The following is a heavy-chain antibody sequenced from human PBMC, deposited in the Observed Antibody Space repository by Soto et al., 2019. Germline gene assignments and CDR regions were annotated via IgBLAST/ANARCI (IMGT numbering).Heavy chain of an antibody. CDR1: GFTFSDEN. CDR2: ISGGGSYI. V-gene: IGHV3-21*06. Sequence: PGGSLRLSCSASGFTFSDENMSWVRQVPGKGLEWVSGISGGGSYIFYADSVQGRFSIPRDNPKNSLFLEMNSLRVEDTAVYYCARDSDCHSTSCFFPPHVWGQGTTVTVS. CDR3: ARDSDCHSTSCFFPPHV. D-gene: IGHD2-2*01. J-gene: IGHJ6*02.